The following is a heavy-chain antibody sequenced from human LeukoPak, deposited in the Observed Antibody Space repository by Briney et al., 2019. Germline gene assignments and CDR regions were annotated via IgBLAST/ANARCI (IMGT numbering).Heavy chain of an antibody. CDR3: TTQVSRHYYDSSGYYYPSLAHDY. V-gene: IGHV3-15*01. CDR1: GFTFSNAW. J-gene: IGHJ4*02. D-gene: IGHD3-22*01. CDR2: IKSKTDGGTT. Sequence: GGSLRLSCAASGFTFSNAWMSWVRQAPGKGLEWVGRIKSKTDGGTTDYAAPVKGRFNISRDDSKNTLYLQMNSLKTEDTAVYYCTTQVSRHYYDSSGYYYPSLAHDYWGQGTLVTVSS.